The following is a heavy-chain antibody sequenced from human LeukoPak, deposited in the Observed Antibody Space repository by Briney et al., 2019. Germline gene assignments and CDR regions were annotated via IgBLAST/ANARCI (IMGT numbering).Heavy chain of an antibody. D-gene: IGHD3-22*01. Sequence: GGSLRLSCAASGFTFSDYYMSWIRQAPGKGLEWVSYISISSSYTKYADSVKGRFSISRDNAKKSLYLQMNSLRADDSAVYYCARDRAPSGFYLGDFYYWGQGALVTVSS. CDR2: ISISSSYT. V-gene: IGHV3-11*05. CDR3: ARDRAPSGFYLGDFYY. CDR1: GFTFSDYY. J-gene: IGHJ4*02.